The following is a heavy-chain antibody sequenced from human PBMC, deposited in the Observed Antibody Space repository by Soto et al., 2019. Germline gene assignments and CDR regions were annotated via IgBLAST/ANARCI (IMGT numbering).Heavy chain of an antibody. J-gene: IGHJ4*02. CDR1: GFKFSRNA. CDR3: AKDNAQQLVLDY. CDR2: ISYDGNNK. D-gene: IGHD6-13*01. Sequence: GASLRLWCVASGFKFSRNAMHWVRQAPGKGLEWVALISYDGNNKYYAESVKGRFSISRDTSKKTLYLQMNRRRAEDTAVYYCAKDNAQQLVLDYWRQGTLVTVSS. V-gene: IGHV3-30-3*01.